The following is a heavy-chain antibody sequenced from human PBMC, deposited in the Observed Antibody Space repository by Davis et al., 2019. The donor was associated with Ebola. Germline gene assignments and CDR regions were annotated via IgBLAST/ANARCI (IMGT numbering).Heavy chain of an antibody. V-gene: IGHV1-46*01. CDR1: GYTFTSYY. J-gene: IGHJ4*02. CDR3: ARAQFPTTSDH. Sequence: AASVKVSCKASGYTFTSYYMHWVRQAPGQGLEWMGIINPSGGSTSYAQKFQGRVTMTRDTSTSTVYMELSSLRSEDTAVYHCARAQFPTTSDHWGQGTLVTVSS. CDR2: INPSGGST. D-gene: IGHD1-1*01.